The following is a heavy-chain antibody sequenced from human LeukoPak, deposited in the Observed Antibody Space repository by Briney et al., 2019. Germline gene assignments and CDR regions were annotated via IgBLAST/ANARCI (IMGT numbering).Heavy chain of an antibody. Sequence: GGSLRLSCAASGFTFSNYEMNWVRQAPGKGLEWISHISNFGDIIHYADSVEGRFTISRDNSKNTLYLQLNSLRAEDTAVYYCAKDDNYIRFLSWGQGTLVTVSS. V-gene: IGHV3-48*03. CDR2: ISNFGDII. J-gene: IGHJ5*02. CDR1: GFTFSNYE. D-gene: IGHD3-16*01. CDR3: AKDDNYIRFLS.